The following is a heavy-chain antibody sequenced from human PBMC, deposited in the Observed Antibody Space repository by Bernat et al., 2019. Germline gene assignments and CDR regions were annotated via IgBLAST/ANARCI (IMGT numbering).Heavy chain of an antibody. CDR3: ARGAYCSGGSCLYYYYYMDV. CDR2: IISDESST. D-gene: IGHD2-15*01. Sequence: EVQLVESGGGLVQPGGSLRLSCAASVFTFSSYWMHWVRQAPGKGLVWVSRIISDESSTSYADSVKGRFTISRDNAKNTRYLQMNSLRAEDTAVYYCARGAYCSGGSCLYYYYYMDVWGKGTTVTVSS. V-gene: IGHV3-74*01. J-gene: IGHJ6*03. CDR1: VFTFSSYW.